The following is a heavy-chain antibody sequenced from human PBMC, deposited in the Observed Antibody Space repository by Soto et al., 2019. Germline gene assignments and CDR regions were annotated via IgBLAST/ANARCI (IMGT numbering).Heavy chain of an antibody. CDR2: IDHSGHT. Sequence: QVQLQQWGAGLLKPSETLSLTCVVYGGSFSDYWWTWIRQTPGKGLEWIGEIDHSGHTNYNPSLKSRVTISLDTSQSQFSLKLTSVTAADTGVYYCARDFGAGAHFDHWAQGSLVTVSS. CDR1: GGSFSDYW. D-gene: IGHD3-10*01. J-gene: IGHJ4*02. V-gene: IGHV4-34*01. CDR3: ARDFGAGAHFDH.